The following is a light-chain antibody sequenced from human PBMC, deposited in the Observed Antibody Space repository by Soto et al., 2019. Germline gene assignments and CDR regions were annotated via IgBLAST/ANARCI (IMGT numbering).Light chain of an antibody. J-gene: IGLJ3*02. V-gene: IGLV1-44*01. CDR2: SNN. CDR1: SSNIGSHS. CDR3: ATWDDSLHGPV. Sequence: QSVLTQPPSASGTPGQRVTISCSGTSSNIGSHSVNWYQQLPRTAPTLLIYSNNQRPSGVPDRFSGSKSGTSASLGISGLQSEDEADYYCATWDDSLHGPVFGGGTKLTVL.